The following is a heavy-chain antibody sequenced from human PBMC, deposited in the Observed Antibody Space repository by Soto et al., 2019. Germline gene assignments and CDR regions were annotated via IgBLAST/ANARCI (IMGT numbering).Heavy chain of an antibody. D-gene: IGHD3-10*01. Sequence: GGFLRLPFAASGFTFTASAMPGFRQGPGKGLEGGAVVSSEGGTQYYADSVKARITISRDNSKNSLYLQTDSLMNEDAAIYYCARDTYYSRHVLDSLDLWGRGTMVTGSS. J-gene: IGHJ2*01. CDR3: ARDTYYSRHVLDSLDL. CDR2: VSSEGGTQ. V-gene: IGHV3-30-3*01. CDR1: GFTFTASA.